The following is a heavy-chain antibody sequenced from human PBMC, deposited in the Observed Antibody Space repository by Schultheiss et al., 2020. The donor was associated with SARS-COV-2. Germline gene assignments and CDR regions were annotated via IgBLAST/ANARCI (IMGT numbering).Heavy chain of an antibody. CDR1: GFTFSSYG. CDR2: IRYDGSNK. J-gene: IGHJ4*02. D-gene: IGHD3-22*01. Sequence: GGSLRLSCAASGFTFSSYGMHWVRQAPGKGLEWVAFIRYDGSNKYYADSVKGRFTISRDNSKNTLYLQMNSLRAEDTAVYYCAKDGKYYYDSSGYDYWGQGTLVTVSS. V-gene: IGHV3-30*02. CDR3: AKDGKYYYDSSGYDY.